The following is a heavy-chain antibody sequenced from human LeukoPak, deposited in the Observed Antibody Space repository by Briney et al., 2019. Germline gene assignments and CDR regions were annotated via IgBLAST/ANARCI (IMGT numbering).Heavy chain of an antibody. V-gene: IGHV3-7*01. D-gene: IGHD3-10*01. CDR2: IKGDGSQT. CDR1: GFSFSSLW. CDR3: ARIASCDSGSYYRYLDY. Sequence: GGSLRLSCAASGFSFSSLWMSWVRQAPGKGLEWVANIKGDGSQTYYVDSVRGRFTISRDNAKNSLYLQMSSLRAEDSAVYYCARIASCDSGSYYRYLDYWGQGTLVTVSS. J-gene: IGHJ4*02.